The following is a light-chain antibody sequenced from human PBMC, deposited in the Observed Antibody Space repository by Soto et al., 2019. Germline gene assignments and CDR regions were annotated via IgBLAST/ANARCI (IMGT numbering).Light chain of an antibody. Sequence: DIQMTQSPSSLSASVGDRVSITCRASQGISKYLAWYQQKPGKVPKLLIYGASTLQSGVPSRFSGSGSGTDFTLTNTSLQPEDVATYYCQKYNSAPHTFGQGTKLEIK. CDR2: GAS. V-gene: IGKV1-27*01. CDR1: QGISKY. CDR3: QKYNSAPHT. J-gene: IGKJ2*01.